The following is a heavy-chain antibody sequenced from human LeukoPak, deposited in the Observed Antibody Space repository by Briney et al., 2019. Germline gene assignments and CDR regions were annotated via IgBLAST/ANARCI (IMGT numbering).Heavy chain of an antibody. CDR2: IYYSGST. CDR1: GGSISSYY. J-gene: IGHJ5*02. V-gene: IGHV4-59*01. Sequence: SETLSLTCTVSGGSISSYYWSWIRQPPGKGLEWIGYIYYSGSTNYNPSLKSRVTISVDTSKNQFSLKLSSVTAADTAVYYCARGLPAAIRRDGSKNWFDPWGQGTLVTVSS. CDR3: ARGLPAAIRRDGSKNWFDP. D-gene: IGHD2-2*02.